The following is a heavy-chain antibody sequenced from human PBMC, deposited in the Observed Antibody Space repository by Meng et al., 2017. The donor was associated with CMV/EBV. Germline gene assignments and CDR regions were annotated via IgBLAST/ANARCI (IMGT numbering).Heavy chain of an antibody. D-gene: IGHD6-25*01. CDR2: IYSGGTT. CDR3: AREIGTAAGRFDY. Sequence: GESLKISYAASGFTVSSNYMDWVRQAPGKGLEWVSVIYSGGTTKYADSVKGRFIISRDNSKNTLSLQVNSLRPEDTAVYYCAREIGTAAGRFDYWGQGSLVTVSS. V-gene: IGHV3-66*02. J-gene: IGHJ4*02. CDR1: GFTVSSNY.